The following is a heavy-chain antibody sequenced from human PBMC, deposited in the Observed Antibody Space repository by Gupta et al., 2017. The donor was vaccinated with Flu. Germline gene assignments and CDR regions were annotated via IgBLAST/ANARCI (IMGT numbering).Heavy chain of an antibody. J-gene: IGHJ4*02. Sequence: EVQLLESGGGLVPPGGSLRLSCVASGFTFSNYAMSWVRQAPGKGLEWVSAISGSGGSTYYADSVKGRFTIARDNSKNTLYLQISTLRAEDTALDDCENVGSSSWYQYWGQGTLGTVSS. D-gene: IGHD6-13*01. CDR3: ENVGSSSWYQY. CDR1: GFTFSNYA. CDR2: ISGSGGST. V-gene: IGHV3-23*01.